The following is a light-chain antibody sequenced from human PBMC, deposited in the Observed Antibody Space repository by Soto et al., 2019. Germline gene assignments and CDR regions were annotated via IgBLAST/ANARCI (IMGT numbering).Light chain of an antibody. CDR2: AAS. J-gene: IGKJ1*01. V-gene: IGKV1-9*01. Sequence: DMQISHSPTSPPASVGDTITNNCRTSQGISSHLAWYQQTPGKAPKLLIYAASTLQTGVPSRFSGVGSGTDSTLTLSSLKPEDFATYYCQQVNSYRTFGQGTKVDI. CDR1: QGISSH. CDR3: QQVNSYRT.